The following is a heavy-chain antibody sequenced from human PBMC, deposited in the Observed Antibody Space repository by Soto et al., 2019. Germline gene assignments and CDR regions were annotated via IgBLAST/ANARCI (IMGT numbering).Heavy chain of an antibody. D-gene: IGHD3-9*01. V-gene: IGHV3-64*01. CDR3: ARDSNYDILTGYYPY. J-gene: IGHJ4*02. CDR2: ISSNGGST. Sequence: GGSLRLSCAASGFTFSSYAMHWVRQAPGKGLEYVSAISSNGGSTYYANSVKGRFTISRDNSKNTLYLQMGSLRAEDMAVYYCARDSNYDILTGYYPYWGQGTLVTVSS. CDR1: GFTFSSYA.